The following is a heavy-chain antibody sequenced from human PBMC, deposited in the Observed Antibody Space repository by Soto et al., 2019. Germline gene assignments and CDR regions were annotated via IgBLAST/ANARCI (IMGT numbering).Heavy chain of an antibody. CDR1: GFTFSSYA. Sequence: GGSLRLSCAASGFTFSSYAMSWVRQASGKGLEWVSAISGSGGSTYYADSVKGRFTISRDNSKNTLYLQMNSLRAEDTAVYYCAKDPGRIQLWFRPEFYGMDVWGQGTTVTVSS. CDR2: ISGSGGST. CDR3: AKDPGRIQLWFRPEFYGMDV. D-gene: IGHD5-18*01. V-gene: IGHV3-23*01. J-gene: IGHJ6*02.